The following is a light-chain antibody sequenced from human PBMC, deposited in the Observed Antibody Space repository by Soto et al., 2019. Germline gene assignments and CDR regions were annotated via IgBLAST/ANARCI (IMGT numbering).Light chain of an antibody. V-gene: IGKV3-20*01. CDR1: QSVSSSY. CDR2: GAS. J-gene: IGKJ3*01. CDR3: QQYGSSRT. Sequence: ENGLMQSPGTLSLSPGERATLSCRASQSVSSSYLAWYQQKPGQAPRLLIYGASSRATGIPDRFSGSGSGTDFTLTISRLEPEDFAVYYCQQYGSSRTFGPGTKVDIK.